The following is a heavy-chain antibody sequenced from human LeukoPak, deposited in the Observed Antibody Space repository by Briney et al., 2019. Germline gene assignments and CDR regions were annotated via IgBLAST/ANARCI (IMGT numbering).Heavy chain of an antibody. V-gene: IGHV3-30-3*01. CDR2: MSYDGSNK. J-gene: IGHJ4*02. CDR3: ARGPKSGVVVVITGHNGDFDY. D-gene: IGHD3-22*01. CDR1: GFTFSSYA. Sequence: GGSLRLSCAASGFTFSSYAMHWVRQVPGKGLEWMAVMSYDGSNKYYADSVKGRFTISRDNSKNTLYLQMNSLRAEDTAVYYCARGPKSGVVVVITGHNGDFDYWGQGTLVTVSS.